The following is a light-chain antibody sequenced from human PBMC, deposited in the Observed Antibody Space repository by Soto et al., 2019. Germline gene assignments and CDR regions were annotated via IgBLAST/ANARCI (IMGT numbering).Light chain of an antibody. CDR3: QQSDVSPRT. CDR1: QSISSY. J-gene: IGKJ1*01. Sequence: DIQMTQSPSTLSGSVGDRVTITCRASQSISSYLNWYQQRPGKAPNLLIYDATRLHSGVPPRFSGSGYGTDFTLTITSLQLEDFATYYCQQSDVSPRTFGQGTKVDIK. CDR2: DAT. V-gene: IGKV1-39*01.